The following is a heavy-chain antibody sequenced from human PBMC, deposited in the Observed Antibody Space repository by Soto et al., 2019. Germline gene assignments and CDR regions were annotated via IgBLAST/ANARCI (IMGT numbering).Heavy chain of an antibody. Sequence: QVHLVESGGGVVQPGRSLGLSCAASGFTFGDYGMHWVRQAPGKGLEWVADISYDGSETYYADSVEGRFTVSRDNSKSVLYLQMNSLRLDETAVYYCAKLSIQKSWAVTFDQWGQGTLVTVSS. CDR2: ISYDGSET. CDR1: GFTFGDYG. CDR3: AKLSIQKSWAVTFDQ. J-gene: IGHJ4*02. V-gene: IGHV3-30*18. D-gene: IGHD4-17*01.